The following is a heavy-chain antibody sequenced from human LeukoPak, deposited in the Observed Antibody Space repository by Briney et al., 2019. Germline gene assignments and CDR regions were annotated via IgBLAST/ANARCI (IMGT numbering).Heavy chain of an antibody. CDR3: AKRPPRVDYSGYYYNMDV. J-gene: IGHJ6*03. D-gene: IGHD4-11*01. CDR2: ISGSGTTM. Sequence: GGSLRLSCAVSGFTFSDHYMSWIRQAPGKGLEWVSYISGSGTTMYYADSVGGRFTISRDNAKNSLFLQIDSLRTDDTAVYYCAKRPPRVDYSGYYYNMDVWGKGTTVIVSS. V-gene: IGHV3-11*04. CDR1: GFTFSDHY.